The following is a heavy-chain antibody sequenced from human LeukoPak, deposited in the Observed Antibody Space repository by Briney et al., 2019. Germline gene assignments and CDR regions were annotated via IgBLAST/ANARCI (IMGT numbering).Heavy chain of an antibody. Sequence: PSETLSLTCTVSGYSISSGYYWGWIRQPPGKGLEWIGSIYHSGSTYYNPSLKSRVTISVDTSKNQFSLKLSSVTAADTAVYYCARGGSNFDYWGQGTLVTVSS. V-gene: IGHV4-38-2*02. D-gene: IGHD3-16*01. CDR3: ARGGSNFDY. CDR2: IYHSGST. CDR1: GYSISSGYY. J-gene: IGHJ4*02.